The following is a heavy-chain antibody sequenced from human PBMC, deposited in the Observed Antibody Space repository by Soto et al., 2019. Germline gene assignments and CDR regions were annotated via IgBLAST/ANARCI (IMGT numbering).Heavy chain of an antibody. J-gene: IGHJ4*02. CDR2: ISYDGSNR. CDR1: GFTFSSYG. CDR3: AKAVRFLEWLPEY. D-gene: IGHD3-3*01. V-gene: IGHV3-30*18. Sequence: QPGGSLRLSCAASGFTFSSYGMHWVRQAPGKGLEWVAVISYDGSNRYYADSVKGRFTISRDNSKNTLYLQMNSLRAEDTAVYYCAKAVRFLEWLPEYWGQGTLVTVSS.